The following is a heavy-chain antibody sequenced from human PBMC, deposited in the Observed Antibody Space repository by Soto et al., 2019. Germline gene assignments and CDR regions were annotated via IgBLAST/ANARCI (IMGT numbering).Heavy chain of an antibody. CDR2: IIPILGIA. V-gene: IGHV1-69*04. CDR1: GGTFSSYT. J-gene: IGHJ6*02. CDR3: ARDSGCSSTSCHYYYYYGMDV. D-gene: IGHD2-2*01. Sequence: SVKVSCKASGGTFSSYTISWVRQAPGQGLEWMGRIIPILGIANYAQKFQGRVTITADKSTSTAYMELSSLRSEDTAMYYCARDSGCSSTSCHYYYYYGMDVWGQGTTVTVSS.